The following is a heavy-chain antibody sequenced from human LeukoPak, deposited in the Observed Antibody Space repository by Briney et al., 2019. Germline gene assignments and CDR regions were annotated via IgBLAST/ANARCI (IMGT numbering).Heavy chain of an antibody. CDR2: IYTSGST. D-gene: IGHD3-22*01. V-gene: IGHV4-61*02. CDR1: GGSISSGSYY. CDR3: ARVNYYYDSSGYHHDAFDI. J-gene: IGHJ3*02. Sequence: SETLSLTCTVSGGSISSGSYYWSWIRQPAGKGLEWIGRIYTSGSTNFNPSLKSRVTISVDTSKNQFSLKLSSVTAADTAVYYCARVNYYYDSSGYHHDAFDIWGQGTMVTVSS.